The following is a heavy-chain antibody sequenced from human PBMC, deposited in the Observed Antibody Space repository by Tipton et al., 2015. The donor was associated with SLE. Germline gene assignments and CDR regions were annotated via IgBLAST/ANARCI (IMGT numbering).Heavy chain of an antibody. CDR2: IRYDGSNK. CDR3: ARMGEGYSSIWYVYYGMDV. J-gene: IGHJ6*02. V-gene: IGHV3-33*01. CDR1: GFTFSSYG. D-gene: IGHD6-13*01. Sequence: SGFTFSSYGMHWVRQAPDKGLEWVAFIRYDGSNKYYADSVKGRFTISRDNAQNSLYLQMNSLRAVDTAVYYCARMGEGYSSIWYVYYGMDVWGRGTTVTVSS.